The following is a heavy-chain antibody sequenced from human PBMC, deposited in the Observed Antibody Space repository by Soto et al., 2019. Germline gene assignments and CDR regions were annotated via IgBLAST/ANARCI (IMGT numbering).Heavy chain of an antibody. CDR3: AREDWPYSSSSDY. D-gene: IGHD6-6*01. CDR2: IWYDGSNK. J-gene: IGHJ4*02. V-gene: IGHV3-33*01. Sequence: GGSLRLSCAASGFTFSSYGMHWVRQAPGKGLEWVAVIWYDGSNKYYTDSVKGRFTIFRDNSKNTLYLQMNSLRAEDTAVYYCAREDWPYSSSSDYGGQGTLATVSS. CDR1: GFTFSSYG.